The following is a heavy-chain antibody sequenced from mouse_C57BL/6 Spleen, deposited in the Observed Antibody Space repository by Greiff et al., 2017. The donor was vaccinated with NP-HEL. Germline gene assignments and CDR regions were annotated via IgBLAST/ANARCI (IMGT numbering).Heavy chain of an antibody. CDR3: ARCFYGYGGFAY. V-gene: IGHV1-53*01. CDR2: INPSNGGT. CDR1: GYTFTSYW. D-gene: IGHD2-2*01. Sequence: QVQLKQPGTELVKPGASVKLSCKASGYTFTSYWMHWVKQRPGQGLEWIGKINPSNGGTNYNEKFKSKATLTVDKSSSTAYMQLSSLTSEDSAVYYCARCFYGYGGFAYWGQGTLVTVSA. J-gene: IGHJ3*01.